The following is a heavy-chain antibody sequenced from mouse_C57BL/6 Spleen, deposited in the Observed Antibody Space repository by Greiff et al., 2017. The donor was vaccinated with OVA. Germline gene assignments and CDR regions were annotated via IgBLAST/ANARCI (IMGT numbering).Heavy chain of an antibody. CDR2: IYYSGTI. Sequence: EVKVEESGPGLVKPSQTVFLTCTVTGISITTGNYRWSWIRQFPGNKLEWIGYIYYSGTITYNPSLTSRTTITRDTPKNQFFLEMNSLTAEDTATYYCARHWDGGYYFDYWGQGTTLTVSS. J-gene: IGHJ2*01. D-gene: IGHD4-1*01. V-gene: IGHV3-5*01. CDR1: GISITTGNYR. CDR3: ARHWDGGYYFDY.